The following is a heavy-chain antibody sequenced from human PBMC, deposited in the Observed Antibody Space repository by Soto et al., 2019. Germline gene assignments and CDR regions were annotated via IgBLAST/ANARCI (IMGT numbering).Heavy chain of an antibody. J-gene: IGHJ4*02. Sequence: QVQLVESGGGVVQPGRSLRLSCAASGFPFSSYGMHWVREAPGKGLEWVAVISYDGSNKYYADSVKGRFTISRDNSASPRYLQMNSLRPEDTALYYCVGGQYYFDYRGQGTLVTVSP. CDR1: GFPFSSYG. D-gene: IGHD3-10*01. V-gene: IGHV3-30*03. CDR2: ISYDGSNK. CDR3: VGGQYYFDY.